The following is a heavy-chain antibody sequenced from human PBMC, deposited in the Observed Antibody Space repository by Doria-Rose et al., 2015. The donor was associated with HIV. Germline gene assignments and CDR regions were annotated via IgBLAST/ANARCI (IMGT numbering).Heavy chain of an antibody. CDR3: ATGVTLDY. J-gene: IGHJ4*02. CDR1: GFTFSSHR. V-gene: IGHV3-21*01. Sequence: VQLVESGGGLVRPGGSLRLSCATSGFTFSSHRINWVRQAPGKGLEWVSSISSTSAYINYADSVRGRFTISRDNARNSLYLQMDSLRAEDTAIYYCATGVTLDYWGQGTRVTVSS. CDR2: ISSTSAYI. D-gene: IGHD3-10*01.